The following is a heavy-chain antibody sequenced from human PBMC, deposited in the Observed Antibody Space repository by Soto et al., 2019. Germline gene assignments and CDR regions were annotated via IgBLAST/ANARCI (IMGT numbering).Heavy chain of an antibody. D-gene: IGHD3-10*01. J-gene: IGHJ5*02. CDR2: IFHSGNA. Sequence: PSETLSLTCTVSGGSIRNVYWSWIRQPPGKGLEWIGFIFHSGNAKYNPSLKSRVTISVDTSKNQFSLSLDSVTAADTAVYFCARAGPWATYYFGRSPYTFDNWFDPWGQGTLVTVSS. CDR1: GGSIRNVY. V-gene: IGHV4-59*01. CDR3: ARAGPWATYYFGRSPYTFDNWFDP.